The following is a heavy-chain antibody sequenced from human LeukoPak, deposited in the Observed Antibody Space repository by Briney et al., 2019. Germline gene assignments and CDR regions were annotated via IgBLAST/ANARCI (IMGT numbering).Heavy chain of an antibody. D-gene: IGHD2-15*01. CDR3: AKASTVGYCSGGSCYAQPAGFDY. J-gene: IGHJ4*02. CDR2: ISGSGGST. V-gene: IGHV3-23*01. Sequence: PGGSLRLSCAASGFTFSSYAMSWVRQAPGKGLEWVSAISGSGGSTYYADSVKGRFTISRDNSKNTLYLQMNSLRAEDTAVYYCAKASTVGYCSGGSCYAQPAGFDYWGQGTLVTVSS. CDR1: GFTFSSYA.